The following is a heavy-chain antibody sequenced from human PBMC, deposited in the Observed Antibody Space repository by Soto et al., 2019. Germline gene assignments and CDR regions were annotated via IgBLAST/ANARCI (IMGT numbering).Heavy chain of an antibody. D-gene: IGHD2-2*01. Sequence: PSETLSLTCTVSGGSISTYHWTWIRQPAGKGLEWIGRIYDTGSTNYNPSLKSRVTMSVDTSKTQFSLKLNSLTAADTAVYYCAALDCNSSSCYSTFDYWGQGTLVTVS. CDR3: AALDCNSSSCYSTFDY. CDR1: GGSISTYH. J-gene: IGHJ4*02. CDR2: IYDTGST. V-gene: IGHV4-4*07.